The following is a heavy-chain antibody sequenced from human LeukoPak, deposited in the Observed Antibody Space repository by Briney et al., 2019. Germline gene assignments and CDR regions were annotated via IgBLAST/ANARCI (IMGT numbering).Heavy chain of an antibody. V-gene: IGHV3-74*01. J-gene: IGHJ1*01. CDR1: GLTFSNSW. CDR3: ARVSGLGMNEYYQH. Sequence: GGSLRLSCEASGLTFSNSWMHWVRQAPGKGQVWVSRINNEGTTISYADSVKGRFTISRDNAKNTLYLQMNSLRAEDTAVYYCARVSGLGMNEYYQHWGQGTLVTVAS. D-gene: IGHD3-10*01. CDR2: INNEGTTI.